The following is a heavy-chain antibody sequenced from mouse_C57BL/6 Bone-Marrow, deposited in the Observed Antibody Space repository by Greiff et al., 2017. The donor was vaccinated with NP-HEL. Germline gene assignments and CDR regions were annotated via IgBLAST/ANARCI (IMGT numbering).Heavy chain of an antibody. CDR2: IDPSDSYT. J-gene: IGHJ3*01. CDR1: GYTFTSYW. CDR3: ARGWPFAY. Sequence: QVQLQQPGAELVKPGASVKLSCKASGYTFTSYWMQWVKQRPGQGLEWIGEIDPSDSYTNYNQKFKGKATLTVDTSSSTAYMQLSSLTSEDSAVYYCARGWPFAYWGQGTLVTVSA. D-gene: IGHD1-1*02. V-gene: IGHV1-50*01.